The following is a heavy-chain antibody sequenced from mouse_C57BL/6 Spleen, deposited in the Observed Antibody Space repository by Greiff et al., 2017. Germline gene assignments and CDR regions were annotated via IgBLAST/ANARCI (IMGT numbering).Heavy chain of an antibody. Sequence: EVKLQESGPGLVKPSQSLSLTCSVTGYSITSGYYWNWIRQFPGNKLEWMGYISYDGSNNYNPSLKNRISITRDTSKNQFFLKLNSVTTEDTATYYCARALSRYFDVWGTGTTVTVSS. CDR1: GYSITSGYY. CDR2: ISYDGSN. V-gene: IGHV3-6*01. CDR3: ARALSRYFDV. D-gene: IGHD3-2*02. J-gene: IGHJ1*03.